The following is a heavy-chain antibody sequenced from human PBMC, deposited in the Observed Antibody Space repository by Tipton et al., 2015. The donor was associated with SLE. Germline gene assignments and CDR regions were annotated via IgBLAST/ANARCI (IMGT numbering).Heavy chain of an antibody. Sequence: TLSLTYTVSGGSISSYYWSWIRQPPGKGLEWIGYIYYSGSTNYNPSLKSRVTISVDTSKNKFSLKLSSVTAADTAVYYCARRLGSSGFDYWGQGTLVTVSS. V-gene: IGHV4-59*08. D-gene: IGHD3-22*01. CDR3: ARRLGSSGFDY. CDR1: GGSISSYY. J-gene: IGHJ4*02. CDR2: IYYSGST.